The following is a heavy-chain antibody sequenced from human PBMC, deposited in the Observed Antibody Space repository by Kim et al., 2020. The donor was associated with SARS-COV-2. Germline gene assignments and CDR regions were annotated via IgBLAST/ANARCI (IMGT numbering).Heavy chain of an antibody. J-gene: IGHJ3*02. Sequence: SETLSLTCTVSGGSISSYYWSWIRQPPGKGLEWIGYIYYSGSTNYNPSPKSRVTISVDTSKNQFSLKLSSVTAADTAVYYCARGSEMATSDAFDIWGQGTMVTVSS. CDR2: IYYSGST. D-gene: IGHD5-12*01. V-gene: IGHV4-59*13. CDR1: GGSISSYY. CDR3: ARGSEMATSDAFDI.